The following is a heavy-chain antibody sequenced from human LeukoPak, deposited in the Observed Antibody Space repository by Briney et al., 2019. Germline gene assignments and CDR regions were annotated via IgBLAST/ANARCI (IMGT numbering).Heavy chain of an antibody. V-gene: IGHV5-51*01. CDR3: ARQPKGTYSDY. CDR2: IYPDDSDA. Sequence: GESLKISCKGSGYSFTHFWIGWVRQMPGKGLEWMGIIYPDDSDARYSPSFQGQVTISADKSISTAYLQWSNLKASDTAMYYCARQPKGTYSDYWGQGTLVTVSS. J-gene: IGHJ4*02. CDR1: GYSFTHFW.